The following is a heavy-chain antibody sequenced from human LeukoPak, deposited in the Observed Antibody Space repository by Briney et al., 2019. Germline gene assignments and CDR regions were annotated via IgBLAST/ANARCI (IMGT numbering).Heavy chain of an antibody. J-gene: IGHJ6*03. CDR2: ISGSGGST. Sequence: GGSLRLSCAASGFTFSSYAMSWVRQAPGKGLEWVSAISGSGGSTYYADSVKGRFTISRDNSKNTLYLQMNSLRAEDTAVYYCAKGGAVPYYCYYMDVWGKGTTVTVSS. CDR3: AKGGAVPYYCYYMDV. CDR1: GFTFSSYA. V-gene: IGHV3-23*01. D-gene: IGHD1-1*01.